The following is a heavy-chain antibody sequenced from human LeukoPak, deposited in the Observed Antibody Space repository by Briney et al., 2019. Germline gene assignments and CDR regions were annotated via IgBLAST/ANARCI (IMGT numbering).Heavy chain of an antibody. CDR3: ARWYCTNGVCYLDY. J-gene: IGHJ4*02. V-gene: IGHV3-30-3*01. D-gene: IGHD2-8*01. CDR2: ISYDGSNK. CDR1: GFTFSSYA. Sequence: GGSLRLSCAASGFTFSSYAMHWVRQAPGKGLEWVAVISYDGSNKYYADSVKGRFTISRDNSKNTLYLQMNSLRAEDTAVYYCARWYCTNGVCYLDYWGQGTLVTVSP.